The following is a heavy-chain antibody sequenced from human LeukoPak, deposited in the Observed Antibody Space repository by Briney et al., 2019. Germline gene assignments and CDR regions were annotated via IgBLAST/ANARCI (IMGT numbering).Heavy chain of an antibody. CDR3: AREQTEGYGKARFDY. D-gene: IGHD5-18*01. CDR2: IHPGGGYP. V-gene: IGHV1-46*01. J-gene: IGHJ4*02. Sequence: ASVKVSCKASGYTFTSYYMHWVRQAPGQRPEWMGYIHPGGGYPRYSQKFQDRVTITSDTSANAVYMELSSLRSEDAAMYFCAREQTEGYGKARFDYWGQGTLVSVSS. CDR1: GYTFTSYY.